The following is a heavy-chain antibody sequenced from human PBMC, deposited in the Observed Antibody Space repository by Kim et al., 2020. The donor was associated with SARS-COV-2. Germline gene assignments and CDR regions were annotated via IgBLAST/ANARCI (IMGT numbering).Heavy chain of an antibody. CDR3: ARAVGDRSYWYFDL. D-gene: IGHD4-17*01. J-gene: IGHJ2*01. Sequence: PSLKSRVTISVDTSKNQFSLKLGSVTAADTAVYYCARAVGDRSYWYFDLWGRGTLVTVSS. V-gene: IGHV4-59*01.